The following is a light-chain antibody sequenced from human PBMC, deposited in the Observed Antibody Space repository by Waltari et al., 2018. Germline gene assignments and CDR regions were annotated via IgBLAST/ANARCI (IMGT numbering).Light chain of an antibody. J-gene: IGLJ2*01. V-gene: IGLV4-69*01. CDR2: LNSDGSH. CDR3: QTWGSGIVT. Sequence: ASLGASVKLTCTLSTGHSDLAIAWHQQQPERGPRYLMKLNSDGSHTKGDEIPDRFSGSSSGAERYLTISSLQSEDEAAYYCQTWGSGIVTFGGGTQLTVL. CDR1: TGHSDLA.